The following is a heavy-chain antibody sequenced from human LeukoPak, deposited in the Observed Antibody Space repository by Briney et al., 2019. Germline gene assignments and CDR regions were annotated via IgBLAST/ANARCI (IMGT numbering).Heavy chain of an antibody. CDR2: ISGSGAST. V-gene: IGHV3-23*01. CDR3: AKREPDYYFYYMDV. Sequence: GGSLSLSCAASGFTFSNYAMSWVRQAPGKGLEWVSTISGSGASTYYADSVKDRFTISRDNSKNTLYLQMKSLRADDTAVYYCAKREPDYYFYYMDVWGKGTTVTVSS. D-gene: IGHD1-14*01. CDR1: GFTFSNYA. J-gene: IGHJ6*03.